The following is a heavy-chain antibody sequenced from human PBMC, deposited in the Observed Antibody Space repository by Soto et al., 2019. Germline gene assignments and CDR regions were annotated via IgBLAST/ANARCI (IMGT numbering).Heavy chain of an antibody. CDR1: GGSISSSSYY. CDR3: ARETYSSSSYGMDV. J-gene: IGHJ6*02. Sequence: PSETLSLTCTVSGGSISSSSYYWGWIRQPPGKGLEWIGSIYYSGSTYYNPSLKSRVTISVDTSKNQFSLKLSSVTAADTAVYYCARETYSSSSYGMDVWGQGTTVTVSS. D-gene: IGHD6-6*01. V-gene: IGHV4-39*07. CDR2: IYYSGST.